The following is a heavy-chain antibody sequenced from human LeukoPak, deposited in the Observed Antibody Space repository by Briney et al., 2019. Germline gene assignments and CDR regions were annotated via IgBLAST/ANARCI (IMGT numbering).Heavy chain of an antibody. J-gene: IGHJ5*02. V-gene: IGHV3-23*01. D-gene: IGHD2-2*01. CDR3: AKDRYQLLLFNWFDP. Sequence: GGSLRLSCAASGFTFSSYAMSWVRQAPGKGLEWVSSISGSGGSTYYADSVKGRFAISRDNSKNTLYLQMNSLRAEDTAVYYCAKDRYQLLLFNWFDPWGQGTLVTVSS. CDR1: GFTFSSYA. CDR2: ISGSGGST.